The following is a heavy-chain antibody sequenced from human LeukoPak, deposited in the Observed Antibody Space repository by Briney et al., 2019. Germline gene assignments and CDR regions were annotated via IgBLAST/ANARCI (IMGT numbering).Heavy chain of an antibody. CDR2: IKQDGSEK. D-gene: IGHD3/OR15-3a*01. Sequence: GGSLRLSCAASGFTFSSYAMHWVRQAPGKGLEWVANIKQDGSEKYYVDSVKGRFTISRDNAKNSLYLQMNSLRAEDTAVYYCAKDLDSLDVWGKGTTVTISS. CDR1: GFTFSSYA. J-gene: IGHJ6*04. V-gene: IGHV3-7*03. CDR3: AKDLDSLDV.